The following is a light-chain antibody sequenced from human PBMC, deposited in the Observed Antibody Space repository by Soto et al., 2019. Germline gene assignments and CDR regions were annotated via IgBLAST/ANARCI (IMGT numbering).Light chain of an antibody. CDR1: QGISDY. CDR3: QQFNTYPLT. Sequence: DIQLTQSPSFLSASVGDRVTISCRASQGISDYLAWYQQKPGKAPKLLIYGASTLQSGVPSRFSGSESGTELTRTISSLQPEDFATYFCQQFNTYPLTFGGGTKLEIK. V-gene: IGKV1-9*01. J-gene: IGKJ4*01. CDR2: GAS.